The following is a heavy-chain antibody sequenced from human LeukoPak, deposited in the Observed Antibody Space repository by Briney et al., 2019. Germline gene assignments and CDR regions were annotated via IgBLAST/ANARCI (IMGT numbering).Heavy chain of an antibody. CDR1: GFTFSDHY. CDR3: AKDAPYYYDSSGYGGAFDI. Sequence: GGSLRLSCAASGFTFSDHYMDWVRQAPGKGLEWVGRTRNKANSYITEYAASVEGRFTISRDNSKNSLYLQMNSLKTEDTAVYYCAKDAPYYYDSSGYGGAFDIWGQGTMVTVSS. CDR2: TRNKANSYIT. D-gene: IGHD3-22*01. J-gene: IGHJ3*02. V-gene: IGHV3-72*01.